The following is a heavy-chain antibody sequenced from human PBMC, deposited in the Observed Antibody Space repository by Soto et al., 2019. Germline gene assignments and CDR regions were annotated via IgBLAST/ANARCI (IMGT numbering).Heavy chain of an antibody. Sequence: GASVKVSCKASGYTFTSYYMHWVRQAPGQGLEWMGIINPSGGSTSYAQKFQGRVTMTRDTSTSTVYMELSSLRSEDTAVYYCARVLGYDFWSGYWGFDPWGQGTLVTVSS. CDR3: ARVLGYDFWSGYWGFDP. CDR2: INPSGGST. D-gene: IGHD3-3*01. V-gene: IGHV1-46*01. CDR1: GYTFTSYY. J-gene: IGHJ5*02.